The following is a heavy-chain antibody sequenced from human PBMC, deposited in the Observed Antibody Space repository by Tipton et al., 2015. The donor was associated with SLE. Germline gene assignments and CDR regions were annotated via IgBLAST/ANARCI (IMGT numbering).Heavy chain of an antibody. V-gene: IGHV4-34*09. Sequence: TLSLTCAVYGGSFSGYYWSWIRQPPGKGLEWIGEINHSGSTNHNPSLKSRVTISVDTSKNQFSLKLSSVTAADTAVYYCARSHRITIFGVVTPDAFDIWGQGTMVTVSS. CDR2: INHSGST. D-gene: IGHD3-3*01. CDR3: ARSHRITIFGVVTPDAFDI. J-gene: IGHJ3*02. CDR1: GGSFSGYY.